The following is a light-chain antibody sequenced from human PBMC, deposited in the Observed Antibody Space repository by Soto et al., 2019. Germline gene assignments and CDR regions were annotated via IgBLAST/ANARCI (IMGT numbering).Light chain of an antibody. V-gene: IGKV1-39*01. Sequence: DIQMTQSPSSLSVSVGDRVTITCRASQYISDFLNWYQQKPGKAPVILIYAASTLQSGVPSRFTGSRSETNFTLIISSLQPEDFATCYCQQSYTTPLTFGGGTKVDIK. CDR2: AAS. CDR1: QYISDF. J-gene: IGKJ4*01. CDR3: QQSYTTPLT.